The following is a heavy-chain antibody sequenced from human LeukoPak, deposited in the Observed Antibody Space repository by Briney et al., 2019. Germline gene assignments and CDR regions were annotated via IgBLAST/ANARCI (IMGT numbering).Heavy chain of an antibody. CDR2: IIPIFGTA. CDR1: GYTFTDRY. D-gene: IGHD5-12*01. CDR3: ARLPMGSSDSGYDVYGMDV. J-gene: IGHJ6*02. Sequence: ASVKVSCKASGYTFTDRYVHWVRQAPGQGLEWMGWIIPIFGTANYAQKFQGRVTITADESTSTAYMELSSLRSEDTAVNYCARLPMGSSDSGYDVYGMDVWGQGTTVTVSS. V-gene: IGHV1-69*13.